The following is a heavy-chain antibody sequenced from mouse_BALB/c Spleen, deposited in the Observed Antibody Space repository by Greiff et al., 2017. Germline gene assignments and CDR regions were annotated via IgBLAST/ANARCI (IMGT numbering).Heavy chain of an antibody. V-gene: IGHV3-2*02. CDR1: GYSITSDYA. D-gene: IGHD2-1*01. CDR2: ISYSGST. CDR3: ARSGYYGNYVFAY. Sequence: DVKLVESGPGLVKPSQSLSLTCTVTGYSITSDYAWNWIRQFPGNKLEWMGYISYSGSTSYNPSLKSRISITRDTSKNQFFLQLNSVTTEDTATYYCARSGYYGNYVFAYWGQGTLVTVSA. J-gene: IGHJ3*01.